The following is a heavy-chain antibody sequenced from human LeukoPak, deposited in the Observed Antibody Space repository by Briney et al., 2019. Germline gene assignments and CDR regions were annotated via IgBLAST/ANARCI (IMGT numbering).Heavy chain of an antibody. V-gene: IGHV3-74*01. D-gene: IGHD5-18*01. CDR2: INSDGSTT. CDR1: GFTFSSYW. J-gene: IGHJ4*02. Sequence: GGSLRLSCAASGFTFSSYWMHWVRQDPGKGLVWVSRINSDGSTTTYADSVKGRFTISRDNAKNTLYLQMNSLRAEDTAVYYCARDRGYIYGYAFDYWGQGTQVTVSS. CDR3: ARDRGYIYGYAFDY.